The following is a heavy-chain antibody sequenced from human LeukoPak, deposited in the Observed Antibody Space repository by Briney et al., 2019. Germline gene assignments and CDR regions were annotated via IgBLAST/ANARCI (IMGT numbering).Heavy chain of an antibody. CDR1: GGSISSYY. V-gene: IGHV4-4*07. CDR2: IYTSGST. Sequence: SETLSLTCTVSGGSISSYYWSWIRQPAGKGPEWIGRIYTSGSTNYNPSLKSRVTISVDKSKNQFSLKLSSVTAADTAVYYCARGKRITIFGVVIAPIDYWGQGTLVTVSS. D-gene: IGHD3-3*01. CDR3: ARGKRITIFGVVIAPIDY. J-gene: IGHJ4*02.